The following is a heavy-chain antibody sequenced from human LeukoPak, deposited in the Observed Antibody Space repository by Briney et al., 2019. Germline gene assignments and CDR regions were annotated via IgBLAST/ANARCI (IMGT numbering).Heavy chain of an antibody. CDR2: IYYSGST. CDR3: ARLYDYYDSSGYYGWFDP. CDR1: GGSISSYY. J-gene: IGHJ5*02. D-gene: IGHD3-22*01. Sequence: ASETLSLTCTVSGGSISSYYWGWIRQPPGKGLEWIGSIYYSGSTYYNPSLKSRVTISVDTSKNQFSLKLSSVTAADTAVYYCARLYDYYDSSGYYGWFDPWGQGTLVTVSS. V-gene: IGHV4-39*01.